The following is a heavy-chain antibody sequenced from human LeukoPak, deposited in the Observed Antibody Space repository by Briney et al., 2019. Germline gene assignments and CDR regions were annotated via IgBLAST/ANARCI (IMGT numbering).Heavy chain of an antibody. CDR3: ARGRSGRGYSYGSFDY. J-gene: IGHJ4*02. D-gene: IGHD5-18*01. Sequence: ASVKVSCKASGYTFTSYDINWVRQATGQGLEWMGWMNPNSGNTGYAQKFQGRVTITRNTSISTTYMELSSLRSEDTAVYYCARGRSGRGYSYGSFDYWGQGTLVTVSS. CDR1: GYTFTSYD. V-gene: IGHV1-8*03. CDR2: MNPNSGNT.